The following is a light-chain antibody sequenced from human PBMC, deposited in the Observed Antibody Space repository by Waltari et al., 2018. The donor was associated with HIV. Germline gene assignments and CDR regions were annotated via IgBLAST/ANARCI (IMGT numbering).Light chain of an antibody. V-gene: IGKV1-39*01. CDR2: AAS. CDR3: QQSYSFPLT. CDR1: QTINTY. J-gene: IGKJ2*01. Sequence: DVQLTQSPSSLSASIGDRVILTCRSNQTINTYLNWYQHQPGKAPSLLIYAASSLHSGVPARFGGSGSGTDFTLTISSLQPEDFATYYCQQSYSFPLTVGPGTRLEIK.